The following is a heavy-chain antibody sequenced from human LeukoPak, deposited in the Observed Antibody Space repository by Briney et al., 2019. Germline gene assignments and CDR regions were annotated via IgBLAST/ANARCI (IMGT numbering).Heavy chain of an antibody. V-gene: IGHV3-30*18. CDR1: GFTFSSYG. Sequence: GMSLRLSCIASGFTFSSYGMHWVRQAPGQGLEWVAFISYNGDNAYYTDSVKGRFTVSRDNSRDTLSLEMDSLRTEDTAVYYCAKNGELYSDHHFDSWGPGSLVTVSS. J-gene: IGHJ4*02. CDR3: AKNGELYSDHHFDS. D-gene: IGHD1-26*01. CDR2: ISYNGDNA.